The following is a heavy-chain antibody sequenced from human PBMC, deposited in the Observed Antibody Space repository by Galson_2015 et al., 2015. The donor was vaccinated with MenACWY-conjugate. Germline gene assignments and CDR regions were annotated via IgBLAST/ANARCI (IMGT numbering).Heavy chain of an antibody. CDR1: GFTFSTYG. CDR3: VKDSESRDAYDHF. J-gene: IGHJ4*02. V-gene: IGHV3-30*02. CDR2: IRSDGSKA. Sequence: SLRLSCATSGFTFSTYGMHWVRHAPGKGLEWVALIRSDGSKAFYADSVKGRFTISRDNSKNTLFLQMNRPRTEDTAVYFCVKDSESRDAYDHFWGQGTLVTVSS. D-gene: IGHD5-12*01.